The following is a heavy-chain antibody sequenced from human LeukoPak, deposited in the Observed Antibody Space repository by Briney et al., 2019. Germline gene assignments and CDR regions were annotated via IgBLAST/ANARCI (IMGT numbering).Heavy chain of an antibody. J-gene: IGHJ3*02. Sequence: GASVKVSCKASGGTFSSYAISWVRQAPGQGLEWMGGIIPIFGTANYAQKFQGRVTITADESTSTAYMELSSLRSEDTAVYYCASSGYCSGGSCYYDAFDIWGQGTMVTVSS. CDR3: ASSGYCSGGSCYYDAFDI. D-gene: IGHD2-15*01. CDR2: IIPIFGTA. V-gene: IGHV1-69*13. CDR1: GGTFSSYA.